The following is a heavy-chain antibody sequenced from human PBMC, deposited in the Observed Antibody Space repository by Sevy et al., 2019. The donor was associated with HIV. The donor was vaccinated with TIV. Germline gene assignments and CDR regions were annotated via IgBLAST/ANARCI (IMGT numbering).Heavy chain of an antibody. D-gene: IGHD3-9*01. CDR2: FDPEDGET. Sequence: ASVKVSCKVSGYTLTELSMHWVRQAPGKGLEWMGGFDPEDGETIYAQKFQGRVTMTEDTSTDTAYMELSSLRSEDTAVYYCATRKAYYDLLTGYYKDGNWLAFDIWGQGTMVTVSS. J-gene: IGHJ3*02. CDR3: ATRKAYYDLLTGYYKDGNWLAFDI. V-gene: IGHV1-24*01. CDR1: GYTLTELS.